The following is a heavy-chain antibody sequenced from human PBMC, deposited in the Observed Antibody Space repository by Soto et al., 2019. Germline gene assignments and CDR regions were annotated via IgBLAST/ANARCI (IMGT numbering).Heavy chain of an antibody. CDR1: GFTFSSYA. Sequence: GGSLRLSCAASGFTFSSYAMSFVRQSPGKWLEWVSAISGSGGSTYYADSVKGRFTISRDNSKNTLYMQMNSLRAEDTAVYYCAKDVDYYGSGSWYYFDYWGQGTLVTVSS. J-gene: IGHJ4*02. CDR3: AKDVDYYGSGSWYYFDY. V-gene: IGHV3-23*01. CDR2: ISGSGGST. D-gene: IGHD3-10*01.